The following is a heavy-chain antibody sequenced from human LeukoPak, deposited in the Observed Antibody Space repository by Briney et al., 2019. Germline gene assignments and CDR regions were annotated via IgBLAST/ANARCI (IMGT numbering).Heavy chain of an antibody. V-gene: IGHV3-23*01. D-gene: IGHD6-13*01. CDR2: ISGSGGGT. CDR1: GFTFSNYA. Sequence: GGSLRLSCTASGFTFSNYALGWVRQAPGKGLEWVSLISGSGGGTYFADSVKGRFTISRDNSKNTLYLQMDGLRAEDTAIYYCAPDLRGSAWSLDDWGQGALVTVSS. CDR3: APDLRGSAWSLDD. J-gene: IGHJ4*02.